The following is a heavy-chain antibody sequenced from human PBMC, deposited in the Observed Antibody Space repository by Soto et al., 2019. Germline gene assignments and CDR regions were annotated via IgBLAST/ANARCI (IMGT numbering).Heavy chain of an antibody. CDR3: AAGTTLDNWFDP. Sequence: VASVKVSCKASGGTFSSYAISWVRQAPGQGLEWMGGIIPIFGTANYAQKFQGRVAITADKSTSTAYMELSSLRSEDTAVYYCAAGTTLDNWFDPWGQGTLVTVSS. J-gene: IGHJ5*02. D-gene: IGHD1-7*01. CDR2: IIPIFGTA. V-gene: IGHV1-69*06. CDR1: GGTFSSYA.